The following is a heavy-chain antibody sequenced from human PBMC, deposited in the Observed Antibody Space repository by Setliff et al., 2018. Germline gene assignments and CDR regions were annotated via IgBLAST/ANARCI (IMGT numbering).Heavy chain of an antibody. V-gene: IGHV4-59*08. D-gene: IGHD3-10*01. CDR3: ARHTIAMSTIISYFDY. CDR2: IHYSGET. Sequence: ASETLSLTCTVSGGSISGYYWSWIRQPPGKGLEWIGSIHYSGETFHNPSLKSRVSIFVDTSQNQFFLRLSSVTAADTAVYYCARHTIAMSTIISYFDYWGQGTLVTVSS. CDR1: GGSISGYY. J-gene: IGHJ4*02.